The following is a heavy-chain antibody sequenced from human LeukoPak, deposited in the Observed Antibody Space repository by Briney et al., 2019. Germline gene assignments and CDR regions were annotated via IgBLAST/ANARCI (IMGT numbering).Heavy chain of an antibody. D-gene: IGHD3-3*01. CDR2: IYYSGSI. CDR1: GGSISSHY. J-gene: IGHJ5*02. V-gene: IGHV4-59*11. CDR3: ARGYDFWSGYYGVGWFDP. Sequence: SETLSLTCTVSGGSISSHYWGWIRQPPGKGLEWIGYIYYSGSINYNPSLKSRVTISVDTSKNQFSLKLSSVTAADTAVYYCARGYDFWSGYYGVGWFDPWGQGTLVTVSS.